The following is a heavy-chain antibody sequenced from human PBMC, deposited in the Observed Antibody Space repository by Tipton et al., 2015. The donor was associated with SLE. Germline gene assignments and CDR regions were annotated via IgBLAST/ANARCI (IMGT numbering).Heavy chain of an antibody. CDR1: GASLRSYY. J-gene: IGHJ3*02. D-gene: IGHD4-17*01. CDR2: IFYSGNT. V-gene: IGHV4-59*01. Sequence: TLSLTCTVSGASLRSYYWSWIRQPPGKGLEWIGSIFYSGNTYYNPSLKSRVTISVDTSKNQFSLKLTSVTSADTAVYYCARVDGDYGDAFDIWGQGTLVTVSS. CDR3: ARVDGDYGDAFDI.